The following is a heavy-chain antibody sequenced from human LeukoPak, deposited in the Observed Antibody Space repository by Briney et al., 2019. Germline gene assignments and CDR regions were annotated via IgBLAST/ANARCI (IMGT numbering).Heavy chain of an antibody. J-gene: IGHJ4*02. CDR3: ARAPRIVVGRGACFDY. V-gene: IGHV4-39*07. D-gene: IGHD3-22*01. Sequence: SETLSLTCTVSGDSFTSVTDYWAWIRQPPGKGLEWIASGDYSGGTYYNPSLESRVAISADMSKNQFSLKLSSVTAADTAVYFCARAPRIVVGRGACFDYWGQGTLVTVSS. CDR2: GDYSGGT. CDR1: GDSFTSVTDY.